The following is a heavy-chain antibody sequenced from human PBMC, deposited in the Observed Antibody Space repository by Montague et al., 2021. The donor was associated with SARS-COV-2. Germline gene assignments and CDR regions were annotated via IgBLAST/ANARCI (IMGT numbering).Heavy chain of an antibody. D-gene: IGHD3-3*01. CDR2: IYSGGSST. J-gene: IGHJ4*02. CDR1: GFTFSNYA. V-gene: IGHV3-23*03. Sequence: SLSLSFSASGFTFSNYAMSWVRQAPGKGLEWVSVIYSGGSSTYYADSVKGRFTISRDNSKNTLYLQMNSLRAEDTAVYYCAKDPYYDFWSGYYFDYWGQGTLVTVSS. CDR3: AKDPYYDFWSGYYFDY.